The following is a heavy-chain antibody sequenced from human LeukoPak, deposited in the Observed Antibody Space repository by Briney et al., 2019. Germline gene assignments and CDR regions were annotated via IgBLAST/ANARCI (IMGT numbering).Heavy chain of an antibody. CDR2: IIPIFGTA. V-gene: IGHV1-69*13. CDR3: ARGYCSSTSCYTHFDY. D-gene: IGHD2-2*02. Sequence: SVKVSCKASGYTFTGYYMHWVRQAPGQGLEWMGGIIPIFGTANYAQKFQGRVTITADESTSTAYMELSSLRSEDTAVYYCARGYCSSTSCYTHFDYWGQGTLVTVSS. J-gene: IGHJ4*02. CDR1: GYTFTGYY.